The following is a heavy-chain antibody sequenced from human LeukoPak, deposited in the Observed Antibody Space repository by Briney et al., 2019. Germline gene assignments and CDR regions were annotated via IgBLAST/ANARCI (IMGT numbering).Heavy chain of an antibody. CDR3: ARGPLVYYFDY. CDR1: GGSFSGYY. Sequence: SETLSLTCAVYGGSFSGYYWSWIRQPPGKGREWIGEINHSGSTNYNPSLKSRVTISVDTSKNQSSLKLSSVTAADTAVYYCARGPLVYYFDYWGQGTLVTVSS. V-gene: IGHV4-34*01. D-gene: IGHD6-6*01. J-gene: IGHJ4*02. CDR2: INHSGST.